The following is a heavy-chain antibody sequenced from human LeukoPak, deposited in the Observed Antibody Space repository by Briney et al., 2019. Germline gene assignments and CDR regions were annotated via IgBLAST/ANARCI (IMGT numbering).Heavy chain of an antibody. J-gene: IGHJ3*01. Sequence: GGSLRLSCEASGFGFSSYWMTWVRQTPGKGLERVANIKQDGSEKYYLDAVKGRFTISRDNAKISGYLQMNSLRAEDTAVYYCAREDYYGSGNYVAWGGAFDVWGQGTTVIVSS. CDR1: GFGFSSYW. D-gene: IGHD3-10*01. CDR3: AREDYYGSGNYVAWGGAFDV. V-gene: IGHV3-7*01. CDR2: IKQDGSEK.